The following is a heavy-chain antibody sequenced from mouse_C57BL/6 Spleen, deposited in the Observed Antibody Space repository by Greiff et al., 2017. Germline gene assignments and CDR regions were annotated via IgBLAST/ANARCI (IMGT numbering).Heavy chain of an antibody. Sequence: VKLQESGAELARPGASVKMSCKASGYTFTSYTMHWVKQRPGQGLEWIGYINPSSGYTEYNQKFKDKATLTADKSSSTAYMQLSSLTSEDSAVYYCAGITTVVEGYYFDYWGQGTTLTVSS. J-gene: IGHJ2*01. V-gene: IGHV1-4*01. CDR2: INPSSGYT. CDR3: AGITTVVEGYYFDY. CDR1: GYTFTSYT. D-gene: IGHD1-1*01.